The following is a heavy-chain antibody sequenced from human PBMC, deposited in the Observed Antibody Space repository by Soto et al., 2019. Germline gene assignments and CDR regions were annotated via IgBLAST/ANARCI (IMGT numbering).Heavy chain of an antibody. V-gene: IGHV1-46*02. J-gene: IGHJ6*02. Sequence: QVQLVQSGAEVNKPGASVKISCKASGSTFNRYQMHWVRQAPGEGLEWMGIINPSDGSTSYAQKLQGRVTMTRDTSTSTVYMELNSLRSEDTAVYYCARHLGMDVWGQGTTVTVSS. CDR3: ARHLGMDV. CDR1: GSTFNRYQ. CDR2: INPSDGST.